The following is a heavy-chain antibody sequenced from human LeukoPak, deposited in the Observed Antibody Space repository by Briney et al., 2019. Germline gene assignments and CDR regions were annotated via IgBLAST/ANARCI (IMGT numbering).Heavy chain of an antibody. CDR3: ARVFYGDLLDY. Sequence: SETLSLTCTVSGGSISSYYWSWIRQPPGKGLEWIGYIYYSGGTNYNPSLKSRVTISVDTSKNQFSLKLSSVTAADTAVYYCARVFYGDLLDYWGQGTLVTVSS. CDR1: GGSISSYY. J-gene: IGHJ4*02. V-gene: IGHV4-59*01. D-gene: IGHD4-17*01. CDR2: IYYSGGT.